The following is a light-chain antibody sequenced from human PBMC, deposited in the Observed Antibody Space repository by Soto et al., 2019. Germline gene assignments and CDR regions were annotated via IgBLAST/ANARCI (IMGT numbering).Light chain of an antibody. J-gene: IGLJ2*01. Sequence: QLVLTQSHSASASLGASGKLTCTLSSGHSSYATAWHQQQPETGPRYLMKLNRDGSHNKGDGIPDRFSGSSSGAERYLTISSLQSEDEADYDCQTWDTGCSVVFGGGTKLTVL. V-gene: IGLV4-69*01. CDR1: SGHSSYA. CDR2: LNRDGSH. CDR3: QTWDTGCSVV.